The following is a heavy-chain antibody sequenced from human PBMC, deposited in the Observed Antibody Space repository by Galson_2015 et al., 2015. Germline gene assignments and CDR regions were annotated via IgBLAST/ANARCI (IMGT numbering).Heavy chain of an antibody. Sequence: SLRLSCAASGFTFSSYGMHWVRQAPGNGLEWVSIIWTDESNKYYADSVKGRFTISRDISKNTLYLQMNSLRAEDTAVYYCARGRDCSRSNSYFDSWGQGTLVTVSS. CDR3: ARGRDCSRSNSYFDS. J-gene: IGHJ4*02. V-gene: IGHV3-33*01. CDR1: GFTFSSYG. D-gene: IGHD2-2*01. CDR2: IWTDESNK.